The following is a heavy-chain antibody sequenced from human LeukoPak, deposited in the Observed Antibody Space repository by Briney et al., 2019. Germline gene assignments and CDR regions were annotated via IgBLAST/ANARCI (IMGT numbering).Heavy chain of an antibody. V-gene: IGHV3-20*04. D-gene: IGHD1-1*01. CDR1: GGTIGDYG. CDR2: INWAGTNT. J-gene: IGHJ4*02. Sequence: PGGSLRLSCAASGGTIGDYGMSWVRQAPGKGLEWVSGINWAGTNTFYAESVKGRFTISRDTAENSLFLQMNSLRDDDTAFYYCVKGVSSNWYSFDHWGQGTLVTVSS. CDR3: VKGVSSNWYSFDH.